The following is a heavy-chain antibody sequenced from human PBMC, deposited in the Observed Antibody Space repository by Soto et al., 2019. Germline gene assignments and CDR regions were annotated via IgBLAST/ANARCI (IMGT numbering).Heavy chain of an antibody. CDR3: ARRAGNWFDP. CDR2: IYYSGST. Sequence: QVQLQESGPGLVKPSQTLSLTCTVSGGSISSGGYYWTWIRQHPGKGLEWIGYIYYSGSTYYNPSLKSRVTISIDTPKNQFSLKLRSVTAADTAVYYCARRAGNWFDPWGQGTLVTVSS. CDR1: GGSISSGGYY. V-gene: IGHV4-31*03. J-gene: IGHJ5*02.